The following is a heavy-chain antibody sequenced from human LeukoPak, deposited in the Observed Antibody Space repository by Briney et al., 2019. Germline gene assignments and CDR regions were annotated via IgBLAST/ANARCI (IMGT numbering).Heavy chain of an antibody. J-gene: IGHJ3*02. Sequence: VKVSCKASGYTFRNFAISWVRQAPGQGLEWMGGIIPIFGTANYAQKFQGRVTITADESTSTAYMDLSSLRSEDTAVYYCARVLFWGDSRAFDIWGQGTMVTVSS. D-gene: IGHD3-3*01. CDR1: GYTFRNFA. CDR3: ARVLFWGDSRAFDI. CDR2: IIPIFGTA. V-gene: IGHV1-69*13.